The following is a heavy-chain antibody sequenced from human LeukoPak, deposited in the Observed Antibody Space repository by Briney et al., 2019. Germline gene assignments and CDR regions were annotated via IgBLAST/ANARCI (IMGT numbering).Heavy chain of an antibody. J-gene: IGHJ3*02. CDR3: ASALDCSSTSCSGRVAFDI. V-gene: IGHV1-69*13. CDR2: IIPIFGTA. D-gene: IGHD2-2*01. Sequence: ASVKVSCKASGGTFSSYAISWVRQAPGQGLEWMGGIIPIFGTANYAQKFQGRVTITADGSTSTAYMELSSLRSEDTAVYYCASALDCSSTSCSGRVAFDIWGQGTMVTVSS. CDR1: GGTFSSYA.